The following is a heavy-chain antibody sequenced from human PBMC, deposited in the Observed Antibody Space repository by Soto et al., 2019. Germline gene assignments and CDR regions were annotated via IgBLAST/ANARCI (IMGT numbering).Heavy chain of an antibody. CDR3: ARDKTYYDILTGYLAGRPNAFDI. CDR1: GFTFSSYG. V-gene: IGHV3-33*01. J-gene: IGHJ3*02. Sequence: QVQLVESGGGVVQPGRSLRLSCAASGFTFSSYGMHWVRQAPGKGLEWVAVIWYDGSNKYYADSVKGRFTISRDNSKNTLYLQMNGLRAEDTAVYYCARDKTYYDILTGYLAGRPNAFDIWGQGTMVTVSS. CDR2: IWYDGSNK. D-gene: IGHD3-9*01.